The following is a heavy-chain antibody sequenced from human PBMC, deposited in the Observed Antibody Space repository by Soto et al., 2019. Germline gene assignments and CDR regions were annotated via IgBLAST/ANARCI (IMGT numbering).Heavy chain of an antibody. CDR1: GFTFSNAW. V-gene: IGHV3-15*01. Sequence: EVQLVESGGGLVKPGGSLRLSCAASGFTFSNAWMSWVRQAPGKGLEWVGRIKSKTDGGTTDYAAPVQGRFTISRDDSKNTLYLQMNSLKTEDTALYYCTTVEPLYYFDYWGQLTLVTVCS. CDR2: IKSKTDGGTT. D-gene: IGHD1-1*01. J-gene: IGHJ4*02. CDR3: TTVEPLYYFDY.